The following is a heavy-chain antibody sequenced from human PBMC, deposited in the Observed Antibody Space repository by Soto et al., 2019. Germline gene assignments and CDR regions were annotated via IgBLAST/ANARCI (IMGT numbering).Heavy chain of an antibody. D-gene: IGHD3-22*01. CDR2: INAGNGNT. J-gene: IGHJ3*02. CDR1: GYTFTSYA. CDR3: ARSSMIVVDDDAFDI. V-gene: IGHV1-3*01. Sequence: ASVKVSCKASGYTFTSYAMHWVRQAPGQRLEWMGWINAGNGNTKYSQKFQGRVTITRDTSASTAYMELSSLRSEDTAVYYCARSSMIVVDDDAFDIWGQGTMVTVSS.